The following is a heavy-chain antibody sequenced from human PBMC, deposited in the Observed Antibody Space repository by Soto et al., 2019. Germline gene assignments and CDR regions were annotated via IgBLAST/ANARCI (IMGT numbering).Heavy chain of an antibody. CDR1: GYTFTDYD. V-gene: IGHV1-8*01. CDR2: MNPNSGET. Sequence: ASVKVSGKTSGYTFTDYDINWVRQATGQGLEWIGWMNPNSGETGYAQKFQGRVTMTRSASLSTAYLELSSLRSEDTAVYYCARVAVAARPRWYNWFDPWGQGALGTVSS. D-gene: IGHD2-15*01. CDR3: ARVAVAARPRWYNWFDP. J-gene: IGHJ5*02.